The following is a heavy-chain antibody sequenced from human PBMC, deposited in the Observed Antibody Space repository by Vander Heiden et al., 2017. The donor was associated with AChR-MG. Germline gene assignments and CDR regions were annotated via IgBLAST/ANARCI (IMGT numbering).Heavy chain of an antibody. D-gene: IGHD3-16*01. CDR1: GFTFSSYW. Sequence: EVQLVESGGGLVQPGGSLRLSCAASGFTFSSYWMSWVRQAPGKGLEWVANIKQDGSEKYYVDSVKGRFTISRDNAKNSLYLQMNSLRAEDTAVYYCARVLLSRGSDWFDPWGQGTLVTVSS. CDR2: IKQDGSEK. CDR3: ARVLLSRGSDWFDP. J-gene: IGHJ5*02. V-gene: IGHV3-7*01.